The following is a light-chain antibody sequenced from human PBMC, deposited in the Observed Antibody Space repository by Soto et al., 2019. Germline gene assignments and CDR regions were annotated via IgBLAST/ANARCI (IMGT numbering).Light chain of an antibody. V-gene: IGLV2-14*01. CDR3: CSYAASSALWV. CDR1: SGDIGSYNR. CDR2: EVT. J-gene: IGLJ3*02. Sequence: QSVLTQPASVSGSPGQSITISCTGTSGDIGSYNRVSWYQQHPGKAPKLIIYEVTDRPSGVSNRFSGSKSGNTASLTISGLQAEDEANYYCCSYAASSALWVFGGGTKLTVL.